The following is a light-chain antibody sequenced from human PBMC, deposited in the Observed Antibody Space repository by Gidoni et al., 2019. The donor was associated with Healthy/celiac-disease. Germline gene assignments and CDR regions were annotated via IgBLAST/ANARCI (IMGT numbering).Light chain of an antibody. CDR2: DAS. Sequence: IQMTQSPSSLSSSVGDRVTITCQASQDISNYLNWYQQKPGKAPKLLIYDASNLETGVPSRFSGSGSGTDFTFPISSLQPEDIATYYCQQYDNLPLTFGGXTKVEIK. CDR3: QQYDNLPLT. J-gene: IGKJ4*01. CDR1: QDISNY. V-gene: IGKV1-33*01.